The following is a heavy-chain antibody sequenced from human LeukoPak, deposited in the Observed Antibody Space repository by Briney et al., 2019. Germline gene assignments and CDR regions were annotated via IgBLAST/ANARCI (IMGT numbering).Heavy chain of an antibody. Sequence: GGSLRLSCAASGFTSRSYWMTWVRQAPGKGLEWVANIKQDGSEKYYVDSVKGRFTISRDNAKNSLYLEMNSLRAEDTALYYCARSYGGAFDIWGQGTLVTVSS. J-gene: IGHJ4*02. CDR3: ARSYGGAFDI. D-gene: IGHD5-18*01. CDR1: GFTSRSYW. CDR2: IKQDGSEK. V-gene: IGHV3-7*04.